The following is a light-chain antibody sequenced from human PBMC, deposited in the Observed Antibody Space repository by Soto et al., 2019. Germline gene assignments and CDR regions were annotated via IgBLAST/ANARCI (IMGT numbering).Light chain of an antibody. CDR1: RSDIGDSNF. CDR3: VSFRSGTTLV. Sequence: QSVLTQPASVSGSPGQSVTISCTGPRSDIGDSNFISWYQHSPGKAPRLLIYEVNNRPSGVSKRFSGSKAGNTASLTISGLLDDDEADYFCVSFRSGTTLVFGSGTKVTVL. J-gene: IGLJ1*01. CDR2: EVN. V-gene: IGLV2-14*01.